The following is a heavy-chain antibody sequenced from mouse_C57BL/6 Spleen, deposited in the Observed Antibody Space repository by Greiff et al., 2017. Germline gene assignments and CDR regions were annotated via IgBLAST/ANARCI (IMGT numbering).Heavy chain of an antibody. CDR3: VRNEDYGDFDY. V-gene: IGHV10-1*01. D-gene: IGHD1-1*01. CDR1: GFSFNTYA. J-gene: IGHJ2*01. Sequence: EVQVVESGGGLVQPKGSLKLSCAASGFSFNTYAMNWVRQAPGKGLEWVARIRSKSNNYATYYADSVKDRFTISRDDSESMLYLQMNNLKTEDTARYYCVRNEDYGDFDYWGQGTTLTVSS. CDR2: IRSKSNNYAT.